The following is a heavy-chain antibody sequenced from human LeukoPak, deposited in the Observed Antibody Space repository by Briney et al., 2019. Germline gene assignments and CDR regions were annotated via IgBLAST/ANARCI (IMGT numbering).Heavy chain of an antibody. D-gene: IGHD6-19*01. CDR1: GFTVSSKD. CDR2: IYSAGST. J-gene: IGHJ4*02. Sequence: GGSLRLSCAASGFTVSSKDMSWVRQAPGRGLEWVSVIYSAGSTYYADSVKGRFTISRHNSKNTLYLQMNSLRPEDTAVYYCARDLPLGCWGQGTLVTVSS. CDR3: ARDLPLGC. V-gene: IGHV3-53*04.